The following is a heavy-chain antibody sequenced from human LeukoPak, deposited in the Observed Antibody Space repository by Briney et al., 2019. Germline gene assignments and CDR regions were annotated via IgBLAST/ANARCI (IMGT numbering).Heavy chain of an antibody. CDR1: GFTFSSYA. V-gene: IGHV3-23*01. CDR2: ISGSGGST. CDR3: ARGWGSSWYPSYFDY. J-gene: IGHJ4*02. D-gene: IGHD6-13*01. Sequence: GGSLRLSCAASGFTFSSYAMSWVRQAPGKGLEWVSAISGSGGSTYYADSVKGRFTISRDNSKNTLYLQMNSLRAEDTAVYYCARGWGSSWYPSYFDYWGQGTLVTVSS.